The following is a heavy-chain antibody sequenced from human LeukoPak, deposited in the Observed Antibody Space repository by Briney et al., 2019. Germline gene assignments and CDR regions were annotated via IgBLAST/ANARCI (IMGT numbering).Heavy chain of an antibody. CDR3: ARIGVSNAFDS. CDR2: IKQDGSEK. J-gene: IGHJ4*02. Sequence: GGSLRLSCAASGFTFSNYWMGWVRQAPGRGLEWVASIKQDGSEKYYVDSVKGRFTVSRDNAKNSLYLQMNSLRAEDTAVYHCARIGVSNAFDSWGQGTLVTVSP. CDR1: GFTFSNYW. V-gene: IGHV3-7*05. D-gene: IGHD4-11*01.